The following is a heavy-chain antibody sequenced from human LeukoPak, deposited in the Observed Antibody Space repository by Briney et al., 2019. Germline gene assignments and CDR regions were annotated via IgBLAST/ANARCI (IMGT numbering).Heavy chain of an antibody. V-gene: IGHV4-59*08. CDR1: GGSISSYY. Sequence: SETLSLTCTLSGGSISSYYWSWIRQPPGKGLEWIGYIYYSGSTNYNPSRKSRVTISVDTSKNQFSLKLSSVTAADTAVYYCARHDYNTGSGGYILDYWGQGTLVTVSS. CDR3: ARHDYNTGSGGYILDY. CDR2: IYYSGST. D-gene: IGHD3-10*01. J-gene: IGHJ4*02.